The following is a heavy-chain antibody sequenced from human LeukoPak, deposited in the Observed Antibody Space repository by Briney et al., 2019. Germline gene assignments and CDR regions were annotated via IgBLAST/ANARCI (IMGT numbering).Heavy chain of an antibody. CDR1: GFTFSSYA. D-gene: IGHD2-2*01. V-gene: IGHV3-23*01. Sequence: GGSLRLSCAASGFTFSSYAMSWVRQAPGKGLEWVSAISGSGGSTYYADSVKGRFTISGDNSKNTLYLQMNSLRAEDTAVYYCAKFGNSQYCSSTSCPFDYWGQGTLVTVSS. CDR2: ISGSGGST. J-gene: IGHJ4*02. CDR3: AKFGNSQYCSSTSCPFDY.